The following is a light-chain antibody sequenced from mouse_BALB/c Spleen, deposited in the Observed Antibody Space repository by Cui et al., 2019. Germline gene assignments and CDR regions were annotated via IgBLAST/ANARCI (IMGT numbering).Light chain of an antibody. CDR3: QQWSGYPFT. V-gene: IGKV4-58*01. CDR1: SSVSSSY. J-gene: IGKJ4*01. Sequence: ENVLTQSPAIMAASLGQKVTMTCSASSSVSSSYLHWYQQKSGASPKPLIHRTSNLASGVPARFSCSGSGTSYSLTISSVEAEDDATYYCQQWSGYPFTFGSGTKLEIK. CDR2: RTS.